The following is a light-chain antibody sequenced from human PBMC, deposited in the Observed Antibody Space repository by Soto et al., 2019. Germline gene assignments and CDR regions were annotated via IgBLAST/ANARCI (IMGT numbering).Light chain of an antibody. CDR1: SSDVGGYNF. CDR3: CSYVGSYTSYV. V-gene: IGLV2-11*01. J-gene: IGLJ1*01. Sequence: QSALTQPRSVSGSPGQSVTISCTGTSSDVGGYNFVSWYQQHPGKAPKFMNYDVTKRPSGVPDRFSGSKSGNTASLTISGLQAEDEADYYCCSYVGSYTSYVFGTGTKLTVL. CDR2: DVT.